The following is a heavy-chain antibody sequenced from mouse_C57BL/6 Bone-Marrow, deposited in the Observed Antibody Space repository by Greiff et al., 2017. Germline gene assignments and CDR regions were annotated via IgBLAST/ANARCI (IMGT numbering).Heavy chain of an antibody. J-gene: IGHJ1*03. CDR1: GYTFTSYG. Sequence: VKVVESGAELARPGASVKLSCKASGYTFTSYGISWVKQRTGQGLEWIGEIYPRSGNTYYNEKFKGKATLTADKSSSTAYMELRSLTSEDSAVYFCARRVWYFDVWGTGTTVTVSS. V-gene: IGHV1-81*01. CDR3: ARRVWYFDV. CDR2: IYPRSGNT.